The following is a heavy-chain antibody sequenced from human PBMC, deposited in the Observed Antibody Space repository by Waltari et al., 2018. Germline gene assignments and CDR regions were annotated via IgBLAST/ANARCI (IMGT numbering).Heavy chain of an antibody. J-gene: IGHJ4*02. Sequence: EVQLLESGGGLVQPGGSLRLSCAASGFTFSSYAMSWVRQAPGKGLEGVSAISGSGGSTFLADSVKGRFTLSKDNSQNTLYLPMKSPGAEDTAVYYCAKDNPQGTSQDWGQGTLVTVSS. V-gene: IGHV3-23*01. CDR3: AKDNPQGTSQD. CDR2: ISGSGGST. CDR1: GFTFSSYA.